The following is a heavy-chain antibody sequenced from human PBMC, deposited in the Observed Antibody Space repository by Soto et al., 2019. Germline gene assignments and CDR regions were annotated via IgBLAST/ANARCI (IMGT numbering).Heavy chain of an antibody. V-gene: IGHV1-18*01. Sequence: ASVKVSCKASGYTFTSYGISWVRQAPGQGLEWMGWISAYNGNTNYAQKLQGRVTMTTDTSTSTAYMELRSLRSDDTAVYYCARDHPTIFGSGSFDYWGQGTLVTVSS. CDR1: GYTFTSYG. CDR3: ARDHPTIFGSGSFDY. J-gene: IGHJ4*02. CDR2: ISAYNGNT. D-gene: IGHD3-3*01.